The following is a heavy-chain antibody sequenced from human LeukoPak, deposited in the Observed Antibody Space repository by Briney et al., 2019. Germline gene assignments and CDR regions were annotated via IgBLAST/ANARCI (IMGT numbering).Heavy chain of an antibody. CDR2: IIPIFGTA. D-gene: IGHD3-3*01. J-gene: IGHJ6*03. V-gene: IGHV1-69*05. CDR3: ARAGIMSGYSLYYYYYMDV. CDR1: GGTFSSYA. Sequence: SVKVSCKASGGTFSSYAISWVRQAPGQGLEWMGGIIPIFGTANYAQKFQGRVTITTDESTSTAYMELSSLKSEDTAVYYCARAGIMSGYSLYYYYYMDVWGKGTTVTVSS.